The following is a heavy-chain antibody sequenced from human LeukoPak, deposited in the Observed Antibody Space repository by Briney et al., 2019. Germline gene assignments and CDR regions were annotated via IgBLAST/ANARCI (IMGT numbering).Heavy chain of an antibody. J-gene: IGHJ4*02. CDR3: AKDISYYSSRDLGY. Sequence: GGSLRLSCAASGFTFSSYGMHWVRQAPGKGLEWVAVISYDGSNKYYADSVKGQFTISRDNSKNTLYLQMNSLRAEDTAVYYCAKDISYYSSRDLGYWGQGTLVTVSS. D-gene: IGHD6-13*01. V-gene: IGHV3-30*18. CDR2: ISYDGSNK. CDR1: GFTFSSYG.